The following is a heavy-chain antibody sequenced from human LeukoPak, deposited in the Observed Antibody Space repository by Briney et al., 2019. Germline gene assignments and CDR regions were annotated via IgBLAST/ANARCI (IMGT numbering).Heavy chain of an antibody. CDR3: AREDIVVVVAAIYYYYGMDV. CDR2: ISYDGSDK. Sequence: PGRSLRLSCAASGFTFSSYAMHWVRQAPGKGLEWVAVISYDGSDKYYADSVKGRFTISRDNSKNTLYLQMNSLRAEDTAVYYCAREDIVVVVAAIYYYYGMDVWGQGTTVTVSS. CDR1: GFTFSSYA. V-gene: IGHV3-30-3*01. J-gene: IGHJ6*02. D-gene: IGHD2-15*01.